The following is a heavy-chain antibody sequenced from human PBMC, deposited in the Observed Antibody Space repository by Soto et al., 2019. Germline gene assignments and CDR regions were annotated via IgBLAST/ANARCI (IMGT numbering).Heavy chain of an antibody. J-gene: IGHJ6*02. CDR3: ARHNGPLYVGYYYDMDV. Sequence: SETLSLTCTVSGGSISSSSYSWVLIRQPPGKGLEWIGSIYYSGYTYYNPSLKSRVTISVDTSKNQFSLKLSSVTAADTAVYYCARHNGPLYVGYYYDMDVWGQGTTVT. V-gene: IGHV4-39*01. CDR2: IYYSGYT. D-gene: IGHD3-16*01. CDR1: GGSISSSSYS.